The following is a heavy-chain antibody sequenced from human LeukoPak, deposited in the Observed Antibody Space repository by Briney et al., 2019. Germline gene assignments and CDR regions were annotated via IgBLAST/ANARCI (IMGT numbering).Heavy chain of an antibody. Sequence: SQTLSLTCTVSGGSISSGDYYWRWLRQPPGKGLEWLGYIYYSGSTYYNPSLKSRVTISVDTSKNQFSLKLSSVTAADTAVYYCARDHGSGSYPWSYYSDYWGQGTLVTVSS. CDR2: IYYSGST. CDR3: ARDHGSGSYPWSYYSDY. CDR1: GGSISSGDYY. J-gene: IGHJ4*02. V-gene: IGHV4-30-4*01. D-gene: IGHD3-10*01.